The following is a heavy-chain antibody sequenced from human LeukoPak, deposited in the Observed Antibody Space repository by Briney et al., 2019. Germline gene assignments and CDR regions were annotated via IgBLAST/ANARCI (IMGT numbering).Heavy chain of an antibody. Sequence: GGSLRLSCVGSGFTFSSYWMSWVRQAPGKGLEWVSAISAGGSSTYYPDSVKGRFTISRDNSKNTLSLQMNSLRAEDAAVYYCAKDKHYCSSASCYLYYFDYWGQGTLVTVSS. D-gene: IGHD2-2*01. J-gene: IGHJ4*02. V-gene: IGHV3-23*01. CDR1: GFTFSSYW. CDR3: AKDKHYCSSASCYLYYFDY. CDR2: ISAGGSST.